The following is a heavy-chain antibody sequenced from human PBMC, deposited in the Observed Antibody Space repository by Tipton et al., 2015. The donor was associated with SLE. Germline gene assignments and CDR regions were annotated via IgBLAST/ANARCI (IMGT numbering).Heavy chain of an antibody. CDR2: IFHSGNT. Sequence: TLSLTCTVSGGSIIDFRYYWAWIRQPPGKGLEWIGTIFHSGNTYYNPSLENRLTISVDTSKNQFSLKLIYVTAADTAMYYCARDPTRGGRVGPWGQGTLVTVSS. J-gene: IGHJ5*02. V-gene: IGHV4-39*07. CDR3: ARDPTRGGRVGP. D-gene: IGHD3-10*01. CDR1: GGSIIDFRYY.